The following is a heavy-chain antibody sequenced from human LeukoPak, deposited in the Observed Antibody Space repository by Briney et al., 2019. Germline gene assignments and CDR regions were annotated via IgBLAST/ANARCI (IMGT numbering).Heavy chain of an antibody. CDR1: GFTFGNYG. Sequence: SGGSLGLSCAASGFTFGNYGMSWVRQAPGKGLEGVSGINWNGGSTGYADSVKGRFTISRNNAKNSLYLQMNSLRAEDTAVYYCARDYGGSSPFDYWGQGTLVTVSS. D-gene: IGHD4-23*01. CDR3: ARDYGGSSPFDY. V-gene: IGHV3-20*04. J-gene: IGHJ4*02. CDR2: INWNGGST.